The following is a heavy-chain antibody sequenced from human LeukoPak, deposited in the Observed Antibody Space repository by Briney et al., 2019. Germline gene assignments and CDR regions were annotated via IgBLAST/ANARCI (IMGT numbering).Heavy chain of an antibody. D-gene: IGHD3-22*01. CDR3: ARDTSSYDSSGYYGY. Sequence: SVKVSCKASGGTFSSYAISWVRQAPGQGLEWMGRIIPILGIANYAQKLQGRVTMTTDTSTSTAYMELRSLRSDDTAVYYCARDTSSYDSSGYYGYWGQGTLVTVSS. CDR1: GGTFSSYA. V-gene: IGHV1-69*04. J-gene: IGHJ4*02. CDR2: IIPILGIA.